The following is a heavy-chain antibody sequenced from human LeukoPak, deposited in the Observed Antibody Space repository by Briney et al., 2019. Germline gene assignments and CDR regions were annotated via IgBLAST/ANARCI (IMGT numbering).Heavy chain of an antibody. CDR3: ASNLKKPVGESRKKYNWNYFSGMDV. J-gene: IGHJ6*04. CDR2: INYSGST. CDR1: GGSISSSFYY. V-gene: IGHV4-39*01. D-gene: IGHD1-7*01. Sequence: PSETLSLTCTVSGGSISSSFYYWGWIRQPPGKGLEWIGSINYSGSTYYNPSLKSRVTISVDTSKNQFSLKLSSVTAADTAVYYCASNLKKPVGESRKKYNWNYFSGMDVWGKGTTVTVSS.